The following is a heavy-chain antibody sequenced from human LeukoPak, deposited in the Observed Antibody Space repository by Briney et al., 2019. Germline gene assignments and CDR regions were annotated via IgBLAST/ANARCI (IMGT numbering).Heavy chain of an antibody. CDR3: ARASSIGAAGLFVY. D-gene: IGHD6-13*01. CDR2: IYSGGTT. J-gene: IGHJ4*02. CDR1: GFTVSSNY. Sequence: PGGSLRLSCAASGFTVSSNYMNWVRQAPGKGLEWVSVIYSGGTTYYADSVKGRFIISRDNSKNTLYLQMNSLRAEDTAVYYCARASSIGAAGLFVYWGQGTLVTVSS. V-gene: IGHV3-53*01.